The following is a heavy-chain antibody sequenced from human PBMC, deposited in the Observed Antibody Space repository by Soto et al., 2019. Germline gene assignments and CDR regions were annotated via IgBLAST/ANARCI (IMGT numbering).Heavy chain of an antibody. D-gene: IGHD3-10*01. CDR2: LNGAGGST. J-gene: IGHJ6*02. V-gene: IGHV3-23*01. CDR3: AAPRDEYGSGISWFTYGMDV. CDR1: GFTFSDYA. Sequence: GGSLRLSCLASGFTFSDYAMTWVRHVPGRGLEWVSSLNGAGGSTYYADSVRGRLTISRDNSQNTLFLQMNRLTVDDTAIYYCAAPRDEYGSGISWFTYGMDVWGQGTTVTVSS.